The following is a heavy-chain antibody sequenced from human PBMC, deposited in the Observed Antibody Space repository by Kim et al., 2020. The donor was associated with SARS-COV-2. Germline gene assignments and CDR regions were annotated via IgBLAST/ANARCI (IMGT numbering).Heavy chain of an antibody. V-gene: IGHV3-53*01. J-gene: IGHJ6*02. D-gene: IGHD3-16*01. CDR2: IASDGAI. CDR1: GFAVNTDF. CDR3: ARGRGGV. Sequence: GGSLRLSCAASGFAVNTDFMSWVRQAPGRGLECVSLIASDGAIYYADSVKGRFSISRDNSKNTLNFQMNSLRAEDTALYYCARGRGGVWGQGTAVTVSS.